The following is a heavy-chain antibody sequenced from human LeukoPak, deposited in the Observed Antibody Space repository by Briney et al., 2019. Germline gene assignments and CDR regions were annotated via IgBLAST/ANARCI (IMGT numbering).Heavy chain of an antibody. V-gene: IGHV1-69*13. Sequence: ASVNVSCKSSVGTFSSYAIRWVRQAPGQGLEWMGGIIPIFGTANYAQKFQGRVTNTADESTSTAYMEMSSMRYEDTAVYYCGRERYCSSTSCYGNWFDPWGQGTLVTVSS. CDR2: IIPIFGTA. J-gene: IGHJ5*02. CDR3: GRERYCSSTSCYGNWFDP. D-gene: IGHD2-2*01. CDR1: VGTFSSYA.